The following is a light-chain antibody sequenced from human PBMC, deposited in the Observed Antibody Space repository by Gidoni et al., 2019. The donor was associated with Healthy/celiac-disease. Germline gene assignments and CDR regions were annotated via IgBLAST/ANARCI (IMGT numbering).Light chain of an antibody. CDR3: NSRDSSGNHLV. J-gene: IGLJ2*01. CDR1: SLRSYY. Sequence: SSELTQDPAVSVALGQTVRITCQGDSLRSYYASWYQQKTGQAPVLVIYGKNTRPSGIPERFSGSSSGNTASLTITGAQAEDEADYYCNSRDSSGNHLVFGGGTKLTVL. V-gene: IGLV3-19*01. CDR2: GKN.